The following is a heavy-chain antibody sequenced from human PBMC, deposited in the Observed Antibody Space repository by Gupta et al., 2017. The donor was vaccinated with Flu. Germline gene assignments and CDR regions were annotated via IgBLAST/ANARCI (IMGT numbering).Heavy chain of an antibody. V-gene: IGHV3-30*14. Sequence: GRFTISRDNSKNTLYLQMNSLRAEDTAVYYCARDSDTMVRRMGDTESAFDIWGQGTMVTVSS. D-gene: IGHD3-10*01. CDR3: ARDSDTMVRRMGDTESAFDI. J-gene: IGHJ3*02.